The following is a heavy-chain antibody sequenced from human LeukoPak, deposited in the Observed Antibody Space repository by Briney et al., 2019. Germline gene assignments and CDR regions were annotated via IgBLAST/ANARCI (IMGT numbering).Heavy chain of an antibody. J-gene: IGHJ5*02. CDR3: ASAYCGADCYSSWFDP. CDR2: IYYSGST. CDR1: GGSISSSSYY. D-gene: IGHD2-21*02. V-gene: IGHV4-39*01. Sequence: SETLSLTCTVSGGSISSSSYYWAWIRQPPGTGLEWIGSIYYSGSTYYNSSLKSRVTISVDTSKNQFSLKLRSVTAADTAVYYCASAYCGADCYSSWFDPWGQGTLVTVSS.